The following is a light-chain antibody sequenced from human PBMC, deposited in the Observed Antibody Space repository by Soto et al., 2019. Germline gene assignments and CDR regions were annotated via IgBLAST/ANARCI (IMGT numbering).Light chain of an antibody. V-gene: IGKV1-39*01. CDR1: QNIITY. CDR3: QQSYNTHS. J-gene: IGKJ2*03. Sequence: DIQMTQPPSSLSASVGDRVTITCRTSQNIITYLNWFQQKPGRAPKLLIYAASSLQSGVPSRFSASGSGTDFSLTISSLQPEDFATYYCQQSYNTHSFGQGTKVEI. CDR2: AAS.